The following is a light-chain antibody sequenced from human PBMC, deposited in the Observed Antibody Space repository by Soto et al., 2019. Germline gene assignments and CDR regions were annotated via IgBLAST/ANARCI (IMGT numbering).Light chain of an antibody. CDR2: DAS. V-gene: IGKV3-11*01. Sequence: EIVLTQSPATLSLSPGERVTLSCRASQSVSSYLAGYQQKPGQAPRLLIYDASNRATGIPARFSGSGSGTDFTLTISSLEPEDFAVYYCQQRSNWPLFTFGPGTKVDIK. CDR1: QSVSSY. CDR3: QQRSNWPLFT. J-gene: IGKJ3*01.